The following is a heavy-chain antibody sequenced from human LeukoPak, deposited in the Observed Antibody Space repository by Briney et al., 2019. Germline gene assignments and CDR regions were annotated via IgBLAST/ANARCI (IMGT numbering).Heavy chain of an antibody. D-gene: IGHD3-22*01. V-gene: IGHV1-2*06. CDR2: INPKSGGT. CDR3: ATVSYDSSGYYYLGY. Sequence: GASVKVSCKASGYTFSDYDIHWVRQAPGQGLEWMGRINPKSGGTDLAQNFQGRVTMTRDTSIRTAYMELSSLRSDDTAVYYCATVSYDSSGYYYLGYWGQGTLVTVSS. CDR1: GYTFSDYD. J-gene: IGHJ4*02.